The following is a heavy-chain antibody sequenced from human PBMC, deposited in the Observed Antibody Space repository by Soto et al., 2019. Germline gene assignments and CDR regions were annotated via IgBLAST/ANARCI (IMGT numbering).Heavy chain of an antibody. CDR1: GGTFSSYA. D-gene: IGHD5-12*01. J-gene: IGHJ6*02. V-gene: IGHV1-69*13. Sequence: SVKVSCKASGGTFSSYAISWVRQAPGQGLEWMGGIIPIFGTANYAQKFQGRVTITADESTSTAYMELSSLRSEDTAVYYCARGGSGYAFGVTLDYYYGMDVWGQGTTVTVSS. CDR2: IIPIFGTA. CDR3: ARGGSGYAFGVTLDYYYGMDV.